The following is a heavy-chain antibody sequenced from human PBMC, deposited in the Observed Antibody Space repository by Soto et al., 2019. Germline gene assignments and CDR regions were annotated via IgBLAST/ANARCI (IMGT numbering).Heavy chain of an antibody. V-gene: IGHV3-23*01. J-gene: IGHJ3*02. Sequence: ARSLRLSCAASGFTFSRYAMRWGRQAPGKGLEWVSAISGRGGSTYYAESVKGRLTISRDNSKNTLYLQMNSLRDEDTAVYYCATGQWFAADALDIWRQGTMVAVSS. CDR3: ATGQWFAADALDI. CDR1: GFTFSRYA. D-gene: IGHD3-10*01. CDR2: ISGRGGST.